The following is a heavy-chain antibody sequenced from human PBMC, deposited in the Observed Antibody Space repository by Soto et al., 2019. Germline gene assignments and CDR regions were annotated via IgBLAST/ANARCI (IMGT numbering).Heavy chain of an antibody. CDR2: IYYSGST. Sequence: QVQLQESGPGLVKPSQTLSLTCTVSGGSISSGGYYWSWIRQHPGKGLEWIGYIYYSGSTYYNPFLKSRVTISVDTSKNQFSLKLSSVTAADTAVYYCARGRPITAMANRINYGMDVWGQGTTVTVSS. CDR1: GGSISSGGYY. V-gene: IGHV4-31*03. CDR3: ARGRPITAMANRINYGMDV. J-gene: IGHJ6*02. D-gene: IGHD5-18*01.